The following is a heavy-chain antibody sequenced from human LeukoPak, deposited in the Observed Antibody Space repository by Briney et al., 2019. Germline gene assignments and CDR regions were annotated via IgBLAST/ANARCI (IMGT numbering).Heavy chain of an antibody. D-gene: IGHD6-19*01. J-gene: IGHJ6*03. CDR3: ARVVIAVEGSYYMDV. CDR2: IYYSGST. CDR1: GGSISSYY. V-gene: IGHV4-59*01. Sequence: NPSETLSLTCTVSGGSISSYYWSWIRQPPGKGLEWIGYIYYSGSTNYNPSLKSRVTISVDTSKNQLSLKLSSVTAADTAVYYCARVVIAVEGSYYMDVWGKGTTVTISS.